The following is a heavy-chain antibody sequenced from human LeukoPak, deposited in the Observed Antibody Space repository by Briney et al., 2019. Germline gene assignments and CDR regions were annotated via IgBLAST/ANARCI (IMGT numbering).Heavy chain of an antibody. CDR1: GFTFDNFA. CDR3: GTNYDTSGYYPSGNHY. Sequence: PGGSLRLSCAASGFTFDNFAMHWVRQAPGKGLEWVSLINWDGGSTYYADSVKGRFTISRDNSKNSLYLQMNSLRPEDTALYYCGTNYDTSGYYPSGNHYWGQGTLVTVSS. V-gene: IGHV3-43D*03. J-gene: IGHJ4*02. CDR2: INWDGGST. D-gene: IGHD3-22*01.